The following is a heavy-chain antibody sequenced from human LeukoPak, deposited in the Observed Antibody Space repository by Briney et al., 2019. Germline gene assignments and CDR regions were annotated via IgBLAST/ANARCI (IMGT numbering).Heavy chain of an antibody. Sequence: ASVKVSCKASGYTFTGYYMHWVRQAPGQGLEWMGWINPNSGGTNYAQKFQGRVTMTGDTSISTAYMELSRLRSDDTAVYYCARGNWASDDAFDIWGQGTMVTVSS. CDR2: INPNSGGT. CDR1: GYTFTGYY. CDR3: ARGNWASDDAFDI. D-gene: IGHD7-27*01. V-gene: IGHV1-2*02. J-gene: IGHJ3*02.